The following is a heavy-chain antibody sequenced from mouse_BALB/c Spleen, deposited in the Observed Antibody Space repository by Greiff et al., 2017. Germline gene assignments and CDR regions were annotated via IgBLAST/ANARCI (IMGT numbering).Heavy chain of an antibody. Sequence: VQLQQSGAELVRPGSSVKISCKASGYAFSSYWMNWVKQRPGQGLEWIGQIYPGDGDTNYNGKFKGKATLTADKSSSTAYMQLSSLTSEDSAVYFCARWGLLPSDYWGQGTTLTVSS. J-gene: IGHJ2*01. CDR3: ARWGLLPSDY. V-gene: IGHV1-80*01. CDR1: GYAFSSYW. D-gene: IGHD1-1*01. CDR2: IYPGDGDT.